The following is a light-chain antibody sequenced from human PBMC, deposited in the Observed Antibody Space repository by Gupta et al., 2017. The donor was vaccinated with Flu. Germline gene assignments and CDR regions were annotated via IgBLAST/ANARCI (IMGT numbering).Light chain of an antibody. CDR1: QSVLYSFNNKNY. J-gene: IGKJ4*01. CDR2: WAS. Sequence: DTVMTQSPASLAVSLGERATINCKSSQSVLYSFNNKNYLDWYQQKPGQPPKLLIHWASIRESGVPDRFSGSGSGTDFTLTISSLQAEDVAVYYCQQSLDALSFGGGTKVEIK. V-gene: IGKV4-1*01. CDR3: QQSLDALS.